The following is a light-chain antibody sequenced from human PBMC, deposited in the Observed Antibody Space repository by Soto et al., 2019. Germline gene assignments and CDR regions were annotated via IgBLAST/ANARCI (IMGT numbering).Light chain of an antibody. J-gene: IGLJ1*01. CDR2: DVS. V-gene: IGLV2-14*01. Sequence: QSALTQPASVSGSPGQSFTISCTGTSSDVGGYNYVSWYQQRPGKAPKLMIYDVSNRPSGVSNRFSGSKSGNTASLTISGLQAEDEADYYCSSYTSSSTYVFGTGTKVTVL. CDR1: SSDVGGYNY. CDR3: SSYTSSSTYV.